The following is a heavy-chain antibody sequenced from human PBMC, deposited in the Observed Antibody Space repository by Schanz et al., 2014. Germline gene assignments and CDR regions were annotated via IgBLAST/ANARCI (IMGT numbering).Heavy chain of an antibody. V-gene: IGHV4-34*09. J-gene: IGHJ6*03. Sequence: QLQLQESGSGLVKPSQTLSLTCGVDGGSFSGYYWSWIRQSPDKGLEWIGEINHSANTTYNPSLKSRVTISVDSSKNQFSLMLNSVTAADTAVYYCARRHHFRRGPYYYYYMDVWGKGTTVTVSS. D-gene: IGHD3-3*02. CDR2: INHSANT. CDR3: ARRHHFRRGPYYYYYMDV. CDR1: GGSFSGYY.